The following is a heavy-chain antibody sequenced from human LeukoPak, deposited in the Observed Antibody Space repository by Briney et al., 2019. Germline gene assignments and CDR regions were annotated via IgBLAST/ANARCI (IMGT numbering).Heavy chain of an antibody. CDR1: GGSISSDLYY. J-gene: IGHJ4*02. Sequence: SETLSLTCTVSGGSISSDLYYWNWIRQPAGKGLEWIGRFYNSGRTNFNPSLKSRVTISADTSKNQFSLKLRSVTAADTAVYYCARTRNYYYDFDYWGQGTLVTVSS. CDR3: ARTRNYYYDFDY. CDR2: FYNSGRT. V-gene: IGHV4-61*02. D-gene: IGHD3-22*01.